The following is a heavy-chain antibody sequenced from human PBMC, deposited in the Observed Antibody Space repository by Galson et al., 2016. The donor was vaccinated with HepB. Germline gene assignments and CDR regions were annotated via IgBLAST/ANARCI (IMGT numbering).Heavy chain of an antibody. CDR2: ISGAGGTT. J-gene: IGHJ5*02. D-gene: IGHD2-15*01. CDR1: GFTFRYYA. CDR3: AKERGWYGGPNYGS. V-gene: IGHV3-23*01. Sequence: SLRLSCASSGFTFRYYAMTWVRRAPGKGLEWVSDISGAGGTTHYADSVKGRFTISRDNSRDTLYLQMDRLRAADTAVYYCAKERGWYGGPNYGSWGQGTLGTVSS.